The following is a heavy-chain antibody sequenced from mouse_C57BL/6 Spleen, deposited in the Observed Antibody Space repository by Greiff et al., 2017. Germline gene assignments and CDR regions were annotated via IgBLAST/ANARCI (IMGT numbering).Heavy chain of an antibody. Sequence: EVQRVESGAELVRPGASVKLSCTASGFNITDDYMHWVKQRPEQGLEWIGWIDPENGDTEYASKFQGKATITADTSSNTAYLQLSSLTSEDTAVYYCTTRYDGYYYFGYWGQGTTLTVSS. CDR1: GFNITDDY. D-gene: IGHD2-3*01. J-gene: IGHJ2*01. V-gene: IGHV14-4*01. CDR2: IDPENGDT. CDR3: TTRYDGYYYFGY.